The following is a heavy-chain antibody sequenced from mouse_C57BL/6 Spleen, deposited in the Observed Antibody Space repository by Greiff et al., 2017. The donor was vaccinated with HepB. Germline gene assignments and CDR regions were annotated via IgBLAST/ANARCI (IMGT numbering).Heavy chain of an antibody. J-gene: IGHJ2*01. CDR3: ARDRAYYSNRFDY. D-gene: IGHD2-5*01. V-gene: IGHV5-4*01. Sequence: DVKLVESGGGLVKPGGSLKLSCAASGFTFSSYAMSWVRQTLEKRLEWVATISDGGSYTYYPDNVKGRFTISRDNAKNNLYLQMSHLKSEDTAMYYCARDRAYYSNRFDYWGQGTTLTVSS. CDR2: ISDGGSYT. CDR1: GFTFSSYA.